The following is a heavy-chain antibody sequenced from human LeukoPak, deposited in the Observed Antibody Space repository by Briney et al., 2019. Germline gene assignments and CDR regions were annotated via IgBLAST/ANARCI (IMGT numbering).Heavy chain of an antibody. J-gene: IGHJ6*03. CDR3: AKAYCSSTSCYSLFYYYYYMDV. Sequence: GGSLRLSCAASGFTFSSYGMHWVRQAPGKGLEWAAFIRYDGSNKYYADSVKGRFTISRDNSKNTLYLQMNSLRAEDTAVYYCAKAYCSSTSCYSLFYYYYYMDVWGKGTTVTVSS. V-gene: IGHV3-30*02. CDR1: GFTFSSYG. CDR2: IRYDGSNK. D-gene: IGHD2-2*01.